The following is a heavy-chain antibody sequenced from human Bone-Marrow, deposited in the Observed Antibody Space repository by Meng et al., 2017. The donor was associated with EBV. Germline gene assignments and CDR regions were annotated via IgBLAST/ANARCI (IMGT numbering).Heavy chain of an antibody. V-gene: IGHV3-43D*03. D-gene: IGHD6-13*01. CDR2: ISWNGGHT. J-gene: IGHJ4*02. Sequence: VESGGVVVQPGGFLRLSCGASGFAFDDYAMHWVRQAPGKGLEWVSLISWNGGHTYYAPSVKGRFTISRDNSKSSLYLQMDSLRDGDTAFYYCAKGDAGSWGTDSWGQGTLVTVSS. CDR1: GFAFDDYA. CDR3: AKGDAGSWGTDS.